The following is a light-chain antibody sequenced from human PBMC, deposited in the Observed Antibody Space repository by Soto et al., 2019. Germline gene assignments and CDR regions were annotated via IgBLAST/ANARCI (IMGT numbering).Light chain of an antibody. CDR3: LQNNRYPWT. J-gene: IGKJ1*01. CDR2: KAS. Sequence: STLSASVGDKFTITFRASQSITSWLAWYQQKPGKAPKLLIYKASSLESGVPSRFSGSGSGTEFTLTISSLQPEDFATYYCLQNNRYPWTFGQGTKVDIK. V-gene: IGKV1-5*03. CDR1: QSITSW.